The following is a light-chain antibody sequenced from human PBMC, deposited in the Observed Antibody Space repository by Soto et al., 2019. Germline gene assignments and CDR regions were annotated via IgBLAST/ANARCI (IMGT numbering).Light chain of an antibody. CDR3: CSYAGSSTFYV. CDR2: EGN. J-gene: IGLJ1*01. CDR1: SSEVGSYNL. Sequence: QSVLTQPASLSGSPGQSITISCTGTSSEVGSYNLVSWYQQHPGKAPKLMIYEGNKRPSGVSNRFSGSKSGNTASLTIAGLQAEDEADYYCCSYAGSSTFYVFGTGTKVTVL. V-gene: IGLV2-23*01.